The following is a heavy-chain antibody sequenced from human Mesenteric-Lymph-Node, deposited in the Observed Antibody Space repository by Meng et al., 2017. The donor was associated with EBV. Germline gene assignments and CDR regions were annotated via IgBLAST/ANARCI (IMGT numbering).Heavy chain of an antibody. CDR2: ISPGGGST. Sequence: QARLGDAGGEVKKSGASVKVSFKTSGNPFTSYYMHWIRQAPGQGLEWMGHISPGGGSTYYAGKFQGRISMTADTSTNTVYMELRSLRSEDTAVYYCARDWDYDSSGGWFDPWGQGTLVTVSS. CDR1: GNPFTSYY. D-gene: IGHD3-22*01. V-gene: IGHV1-46*01. CDR3: ARDWDYDSSGGWFDP. J-gene: IGHJ5*02.